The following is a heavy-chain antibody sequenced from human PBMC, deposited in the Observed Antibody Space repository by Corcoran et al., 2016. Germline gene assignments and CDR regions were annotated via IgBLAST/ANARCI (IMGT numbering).Heavy chain of an antibody. J-gene: IGHJ4*02. Sequence: QVQLVESGGGVVQPGRSLRLSCAASGFTFSSYGMHWVRQAPGKGLEWVAVISYDGSNKYYADSVKGRFTISRDKSKNTRYLQMNSLRAEDTAVYLCVKDGLGSCSSTSCYTSGLEYWGQRTLVTVSS. V-gene: IGHV3-30*18. CDR3: VKDGLGSCSSTSCYTSGLEY. CDR1: GFTFSSYG. D-gene: IGHD2-2*01. CDR2: ISYDGSNK.